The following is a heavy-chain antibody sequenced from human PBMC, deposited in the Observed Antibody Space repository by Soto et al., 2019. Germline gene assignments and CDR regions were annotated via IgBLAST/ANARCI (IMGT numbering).Heavy chain of an antibody. V-gene: IGHV3-7*02. J-gene: IGHJ4*02. CDR2: IKQDGTEK. CDR1: GFTFSSYW. CDR3: AGGTGLFIVD. D-gene: IGHD6-19*01. Sequence: EVQLVESGGGLVQPGGSLRLSCAASGFTFSSYWMNWVRQAPGKGLEWVANIKQDGTEKYYVDSVKDRFTISRDNAKSSLHLQLNSLRADDTAVYYYAGGTGLFIVDWGQGTLVTVSS.